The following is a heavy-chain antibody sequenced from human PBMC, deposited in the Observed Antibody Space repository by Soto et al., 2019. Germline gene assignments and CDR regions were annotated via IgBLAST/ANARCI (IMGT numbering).Heavy chain of an antibody. J-gene: IGHJ6*02. D-gene: IGHD4-4*01. V-gene: IGHV1-8*01. CDR2: MNPNSGNT. CDR1: GYTFTSYD. CDR3: ARGTTVTTKWRPYYYYGMDV. Sequence: QVQLVQSGAEVKKPGASVKVSCKASGYTFTSYDINWVRQATGQGLEWMGWMNPNSGNTGYAQKFQGRVTMTRNTSISTAYMELSSLRSEDTAVYYCARGTTVTTKWRPYYYYGMDVWGQGTTVTVSS.